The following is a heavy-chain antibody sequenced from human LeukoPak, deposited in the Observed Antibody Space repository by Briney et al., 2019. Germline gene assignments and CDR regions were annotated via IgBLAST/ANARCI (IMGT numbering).Heavy chain of an antibody. CDR2: IYYSGST. V-gene: IGHV4-59*01. D-gene: IGHD5-18*01. Sequence: SETLSLTCTVSGGSISSYYWSWIRQPPGKGLEWIGYIYYSGSTNYNPSLKSRVTISVDTSKNQFSLKLSSVTAADTAVYYCARVGYSNYYYYYYMDVWGKGTTVTVSS. CDR1: GGSISSYY. CDR3: ARVGYSNYYYYYYMDV. J-gene: IGHJ6*03.